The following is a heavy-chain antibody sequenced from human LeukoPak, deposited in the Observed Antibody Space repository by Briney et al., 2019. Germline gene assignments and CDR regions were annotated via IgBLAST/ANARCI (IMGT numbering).Heavy chain of an antibody. CDR2: ISGSGGST. D-gene: IGHD3-3*01. Sequence: GGSLRLSCAASGFTFSSYAMSWVRQAPGKGLEWVSAISGSGGSTYYADSVKGRFTISRDNSKNTLYLQMNSLRAEDTAVYYCASGTYYDFWSGYPTEGYFDYWGQGTLVTVSS. J-gene: IGHJ4*02. V-gene: IGHV3-23*01. CDR1: GFTFSSYA. CDR3: ASGTYYDFWSGYPTEGYFDY.